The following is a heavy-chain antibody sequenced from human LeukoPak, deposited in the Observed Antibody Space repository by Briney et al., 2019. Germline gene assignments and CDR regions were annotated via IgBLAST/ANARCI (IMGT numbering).Heavy chain of an antibody. CDR1: GGSISSYY. Sequence: SETLSLTCTVSGGSISSYYWSWIRQPPGKGLEWIGYIYYSGSTNYNPSLKSRVTISVDTSKNQFSLKLSSVTAADTAVYYCARDFNGYCSGGGCYIGNWFDPWGQGTLVTVSS. CDR2: IYYSGST. CDR3: ARDFNGYCSGGGCYIGNWFDP. J-gene: IGHJ5*02. D-gene: IGHD2-15*01. V-gene: IGHV4-59*01.